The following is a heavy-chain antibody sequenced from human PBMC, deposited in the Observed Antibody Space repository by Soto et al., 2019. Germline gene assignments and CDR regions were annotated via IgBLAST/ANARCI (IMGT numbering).Heavy chain of an antibody. J-gene: IGHJ4*02. Sequence: ASVKVSCKTSGYTFTNYYIHWVRQAPGQGLEWMGWINPNSGGTNYAQKFQDWVTMTRDTSISTAYMELNRLRPDDTAVYYCARPSGYYPYFFDDWGQGSLVTVSS. CDR1: GYTFTNYY. V-gene: IGHV1-2*04. CDR3: ARPSGYYPYFFDD. D-gene: IGHD3-22*01. CDR2: INPNSGGT.